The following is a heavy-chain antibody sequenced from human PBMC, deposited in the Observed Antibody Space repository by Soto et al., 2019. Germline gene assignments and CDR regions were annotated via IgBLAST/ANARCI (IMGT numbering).Heavy chain of an antibody. CDR2: IIPIFGTP. J-gene: IGHJ5*01. Sequence: QVQLLQSGAEVKKPGSSVKVSCKASGGTFRSYAVNWVRQAPGQGLEYLGGIIPIFGTPNYAQKFHGRVSITEDESTSTVYMDLISLTSEDTAVYYCAYSANHRYFFDSWGQGTLVTVSS. D-gene: IGHD5-18*01. CDR1: GGTFRSYA. V-gene: IGHV1-69*12. CDR3: AYSANHRYFFDS.